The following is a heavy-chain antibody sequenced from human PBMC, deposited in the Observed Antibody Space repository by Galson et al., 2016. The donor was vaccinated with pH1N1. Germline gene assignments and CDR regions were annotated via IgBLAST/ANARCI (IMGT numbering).Heavy chain of an antibody. D-gene: IGHD3-22*01. J-gene: IGHJ2*01. Sequence: SVKVSCKASGGTFGSYGINWVRQAPGQGLEWMGGIIPIFNTVKYAQNFQGRVTITADESTTTAYMELNSLRSEDTAVYYCAREDYYDTDLSDWYFDLWGRGTLVTVSS. CDR3: AREDYYDTDLSDWYFDL. V-gene: IGHV1-69*13. CDR1: GGTFGSYG. CDR2: IIPIFNTV.